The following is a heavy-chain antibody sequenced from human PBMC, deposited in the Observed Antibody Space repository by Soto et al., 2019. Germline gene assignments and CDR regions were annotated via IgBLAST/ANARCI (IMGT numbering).Heavy chain of an antibody. CDR2: IYWDGDR. D-gene: IGHD2-21*02. Sequence: QITLKESGPTLVKPTQPLTLTCTFSGFSLSTGGMGVGWIRQPPGKALEWLALIYWDGDRRYRPSLMSRLTIAKDTSKNEVFLTMTNMDPVDTATYYCVHSRCGGDCLQCHSSHYYYAMDIWGQGTTVTVSS. CDR1: GFSLSTGGMG. V-gene: IGHV2-5*02. CDR3: VHSRCGGDCLQCHSSHYYYAMDI. J-gene: IGHJ6*02.